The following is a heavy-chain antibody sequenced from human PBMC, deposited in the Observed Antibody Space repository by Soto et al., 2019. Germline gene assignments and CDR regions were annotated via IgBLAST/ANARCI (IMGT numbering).Heavy chain of an antibody. Sequence: GGSLRLSCTASGFTFGDYAMSWVRQAPGKGLEWVSLISWDGGSTYYADSVKGRFTISRDNSKNSLYLQMNSLRAEDTALYYCAKGYYDSSGYYDYWGQGTLVTVSS. J-gene: IGHJ4*02. CDR3: AKGYYDSSGYYDY. V-gene: IGHV3-43D*03. CDR1: GFTFGDYA. CDR2: ISWDGGST. D-gene: IGHD3-22*01.